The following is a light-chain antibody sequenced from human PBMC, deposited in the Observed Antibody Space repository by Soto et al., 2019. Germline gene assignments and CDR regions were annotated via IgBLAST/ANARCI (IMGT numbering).Light chain of an antibody. Sequence: EIVLTQSPGTLSLSPGERATLSCRASQSVSNSYLAWYQQKPGQAPRLLIYGASSRATGIPDRISGSGSGTDFTLTISKMEPEDFAVYYCQQYGNSPRAFGQGTKLEIK. CDR2: GAS. V-gene: IGKV3-20*01. J-gene: IGKJ2*01. CDR3: QQYGNSPRA. CDR1: QSVSNSY.